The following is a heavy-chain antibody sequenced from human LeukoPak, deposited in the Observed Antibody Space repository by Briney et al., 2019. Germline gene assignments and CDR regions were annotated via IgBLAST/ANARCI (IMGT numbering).Heavy chain of an antibody. V-gene: IGHV4-59*01. Sequence: SETLSLTSTVSGGSISRYYWSWIRQPPGKGLEWVGYIYYSGSTNYNPYLKSRVTISVDTSKNQFSLKLSSVTAADTAVYYCARIRGSYEKDAFDIWGQGTMVTVSS. J-gene: IGHJ3*02. CDR1: GGSISRYY. CDR3: ARIRGSYEKDAFDI. CDR2: IYYSGST. D-gene: IGHD1-26*01.